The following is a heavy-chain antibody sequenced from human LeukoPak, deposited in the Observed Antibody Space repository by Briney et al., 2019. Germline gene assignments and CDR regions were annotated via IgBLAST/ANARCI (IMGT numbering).Heavy chain of an antibody. CDR1: GFTFSSYA. CDR2: ISGSGGST. CDR3: AKFKGQWLVLGIVDY. J-gene: IGHJ4*02. V-gene: IGHV3-23*01. D-gene: IGHD6-19*01. Sequence: GGSLRLSCAASGFTFSSYAMSWVRQAPGKGLEWVSAISGSGGSTYYADSVKGRFTISRDNSKNTLYLQMNGLRAEDTAVYYCAKFKGQWLVLGIVDYWGQGTLVTVSS.